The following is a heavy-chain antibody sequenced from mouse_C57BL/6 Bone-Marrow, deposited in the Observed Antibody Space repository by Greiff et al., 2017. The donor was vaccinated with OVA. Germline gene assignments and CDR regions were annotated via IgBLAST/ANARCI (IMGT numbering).Heavy chain of an antibody. CDR3: ASEGLRGMDY. V-gene: IGHV1-69*01. CDR1: GYTFTSYW. J-gene: IGHJ4*01. CDR2: IDPSDSYT. D-gene: IGHD2-4*01. Sequence: QVQLQQPGAELVMPGASVKLSCKASGYTFTSYWMPWVKQRPGQGLEWIGEIDPSDSYTNYNQKFKGKSTLTVDKSSSTAYMQLSSLTSEDSAVYYCASEGLRGMDYWGQGTSVTVSS.